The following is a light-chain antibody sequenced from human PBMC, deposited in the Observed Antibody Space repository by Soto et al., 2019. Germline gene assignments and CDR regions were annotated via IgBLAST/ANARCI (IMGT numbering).Light chain of an antibody. CDR3: QQSYSNPPT. Sequence: LQLKQTPSFLSASAGDRVTITCRASQVISSYLAWYQQKPGRAPKLLIYAASTLQSGVPSRFSGSRSGPDFTLTISSLQPEDFATYYCQQSYSNPPTFGQGTKVDIK. CDR1: QVISSY. CDR2: AAS. V-gene: IGKV1-9*01. J-gene: IGKJ1*01.